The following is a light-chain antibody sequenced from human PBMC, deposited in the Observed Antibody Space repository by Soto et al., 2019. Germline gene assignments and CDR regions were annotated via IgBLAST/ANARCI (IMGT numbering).Light chain of an antibody. CDR1: SSDVGGYNY. Sequence: QSALTQPPSASGSPGQSVTISCTGTSSDVGGYNYVSWYQQHPGKAPKLMIYEVTKRPSGVPDRFSGSKSGNTASLTVSGLQAEDEADYYCSSYAGSNTDVFGTATKLTVL. J-gene: IGLJ1*01. V-gene: IGLV2-8*01. CDR2: EVT. CDR3: SSYAGSNTDV.